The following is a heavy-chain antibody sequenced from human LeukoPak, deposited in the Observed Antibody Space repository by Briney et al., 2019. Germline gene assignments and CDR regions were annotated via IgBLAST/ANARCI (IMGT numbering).Heavy chain of an antibody. CDR1: GGSISSYY. J-gene: IGHJ3*02. D-gene: IGHD5-24*01. CDR2: IYYSGST. CDR3: ASTSGRWLQSSAFDI. Sequence: PSETLSLTCTVSGGSISSYYWSWIRQPPGKGLEWIGYIYYSGSTNYNPSLKSRVTISVDTSKNQFSLKLSSVTAADTAVYYCASTSGRWLQSSAFDIWGQGTMVTVSS. V-gene: IGHV4-59*01.